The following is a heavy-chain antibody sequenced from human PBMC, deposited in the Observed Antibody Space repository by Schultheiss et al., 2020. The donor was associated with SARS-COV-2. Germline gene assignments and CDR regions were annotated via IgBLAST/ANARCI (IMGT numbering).Heavy chain of an antibody. J-gene: IGHJ5*02. D-gene: IGHD6-19*01. CDR1: GFTFSSYS. V-gene: IGHV3-21*01. CDR3: ARDRVGWSTGWYWFDP. CDR2: ISRSSTYI. Sequence: GGSLRLSCAASGFTFSSYSMNWVRQAPGKGLEWVSSISRSSTYIYYADSVKGRFTISRDNSKNTLYLQMNSLRAEDTAVYYCARDRVGWSTGWYWFDPWGQGTLVTVSS.